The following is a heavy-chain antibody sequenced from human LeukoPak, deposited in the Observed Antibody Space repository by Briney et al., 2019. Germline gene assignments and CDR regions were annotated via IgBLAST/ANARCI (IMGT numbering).Heavy chain of an antibody. J-gene: IGHJ4*02. D-gene: IGHD3-10*01. V-gene: IGHV3-74*01. Sequence: PGGSLRLSCAASGFTFSSYAMHWVRQAPGKGLVWVSRINSDGSSTTYADSVKGRFTISRDNAKNTLYLQMGSLRAEDTAVYYCARESSGPLDYWGQGTLVTVSS. CDR1: GFTFSSYA. CDR2: INSDGSST. CDR3: ARESSGPLDY.